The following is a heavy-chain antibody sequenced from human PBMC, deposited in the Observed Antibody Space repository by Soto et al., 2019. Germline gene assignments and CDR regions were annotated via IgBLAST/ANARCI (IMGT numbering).Heavy chain of an antibody. J-gene: IGHJ4*02. CDR3: AKQVRDGPSSPSYFDY. D-gene: IGHD6-6*01. CDR1: GFTFSNYV. V-gene: IGHV3-23*01. Sequence: PGGSLRLSCAGSGFTFSNYVMSFVRQAPGKGLDWVSVISRAVNAYYADSVKGRFTISRDNSKNTLSLQLNSLRAEDTAVYYCAKQVRDGPSSPSYFDYWRQGT. CDR2: ISRAVNA.